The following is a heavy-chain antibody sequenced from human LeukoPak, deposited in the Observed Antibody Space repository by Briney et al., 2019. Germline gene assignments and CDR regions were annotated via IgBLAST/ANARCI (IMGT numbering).Heavy chain of an antibody. CDR1: GFSFSYHS. Sequence: PGGSLRLSCAASGFSFSYHSMIWVRQAPGKGLEWVSSITSRSQYLYYADPVRGRFTISRDNANDSVFLQMNSLRAEDTAVYYCARMYTYYYDTSGFYYWDYWGQGALVTVSS. CDR3: ARMYTYYYDTSGFYYWDY. V-gene: IGHV3-21*01. CDR2: ITSRSQYL. J-gene: IGHJ4*02. D-gene: IGHD3-22*01.